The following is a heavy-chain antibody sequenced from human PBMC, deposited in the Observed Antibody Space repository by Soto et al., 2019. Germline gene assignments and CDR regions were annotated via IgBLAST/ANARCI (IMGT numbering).Heavy chain of an antibody. CDR2: INPSGGST. CDR3: ARDPEEMVRGVMDAFDI. J-gene: IGHJ3*02. D-gene: IGHD3-10*01. Sequence: QVQLVQSGAEVKKPGASVKVSCKASGYTFTSYYMHWVRQAPGQGLEWMGIINPSGGSTSYAQKFQGRVTMTRDTSTSTVYMELSSLRSEDTAVYYCARDPEEMVRGVMDAFDIWGQGTMVTVSS. V-gene: IGHV1-46*01. CDR1: GYTFTSYY.